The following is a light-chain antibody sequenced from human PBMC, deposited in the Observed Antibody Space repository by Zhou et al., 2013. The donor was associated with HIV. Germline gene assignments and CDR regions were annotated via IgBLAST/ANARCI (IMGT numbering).Light chain of an antibody. CDR1: QDISTW. CDR2: AAS. V-gene: IGKV1-12*01. J-gene: IGKJ1*01. Sequence: DIHMTQSPSSVSASVGDRVTITCRASQDISTWLAWYQQKPGKAPKLLIYAASNLHSGVPSRFSGSGSGTDFTLTISCLQSEDFAAYYCQQYYSNPWTFGQGTKVEIK. CDR3: QQYYSNPWT.